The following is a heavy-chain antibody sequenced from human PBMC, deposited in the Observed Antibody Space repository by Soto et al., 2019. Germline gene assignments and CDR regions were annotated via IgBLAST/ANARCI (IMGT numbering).Heavy chain of an antibody. CDR1: GGTFSSYR. D-gene: IGHD6-13*01. CDR2: IVPIYRTA. Sequence: ASVKVSCKASGGTFSSYRINWLRQAPGQGLEWVGGIVPIYRTADYAQKFQGRVTITADESARTSYMELRSLKSQDTAVYYCVRDSGARLSSSWGQGTLVTVSS. CDR3: VRDSGARLSSS. J-gene: IGHJ4*02. V-gene: IGHV1-69*13.